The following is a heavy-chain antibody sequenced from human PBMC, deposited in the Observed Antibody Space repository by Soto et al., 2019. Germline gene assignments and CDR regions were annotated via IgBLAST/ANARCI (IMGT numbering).Heavy chain of an antibody. Sequence: QLRLPESGPRLLKPSATLSLTCSVSGGSVSTGDFSWGWIRQPPGKRPEWIASIHTSGSTYYNPSLHSRVSISLDTSRHEISLALTSVAASDTSVYSCVRLHPKVTPGRNFYFQMEAWGKRTTVTVSS. CDR2: IHTSGST. CDR1: GGSVSTGDFS. V-gene: IGHV4-39*01. CDR3: VRLHPKVTPGRNFYFQMEA. D-gene: IGHD2-21*02. J-gene: IGHJ6*03.